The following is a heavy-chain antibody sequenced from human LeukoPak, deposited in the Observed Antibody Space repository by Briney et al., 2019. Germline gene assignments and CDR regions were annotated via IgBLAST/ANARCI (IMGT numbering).Heavy chain of an antibody. D-gene: IGHD6-19*01. J-gene: IGHJ4*02. V-gene: IGHV3-43*02. CDR2: ISGDGGST. Sequence: PGGSLRLXCAASGFTFDDYAMRWVRQAPGKGLEWVSLISGDGGSTYYADSVKGRFTISRDNSKNSLYLQMNSLRTEDTALYYCAKDNDLRGIAVAGLDYWGQGTLVTVSS. CDR1: GFTFDDYA. CDR3: AKDNDLRGIAVAGLDY.